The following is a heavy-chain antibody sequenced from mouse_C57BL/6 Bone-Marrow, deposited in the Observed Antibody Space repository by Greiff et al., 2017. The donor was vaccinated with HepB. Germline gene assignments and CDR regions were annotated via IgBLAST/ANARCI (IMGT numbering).Heavy chain of an antibody. J-gene: IGHJ2*01. V-gene: IGHV1-26*01. CDR1: GYTFTDYY. CDR3: ARWNYGSSYDY. D-gene: IGHD1-1*01. Sequence: VQLQQSGPELVKPGASVKISCKASGYTFTDYYMNWVKQSHGKSLEWIGDINPNNGGTSYNQKFKGKATLTVDKSSSTAYMEIRSLTSEDSAVYYCARWNYGSSYDYWGQGTTLTVSS. CDR2: INPNNGGT.